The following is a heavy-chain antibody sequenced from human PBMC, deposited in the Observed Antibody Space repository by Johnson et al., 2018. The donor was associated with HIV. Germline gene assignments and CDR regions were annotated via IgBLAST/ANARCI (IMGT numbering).Heavy chain of an antibody. J-gene: IGHJ3*01. CDR3: ARDRRYYDSSGYYHDAFDV. V-gene: IGHV3-66*01. CDR2: IYSGGRT. Sequence: EQLVESGGGLVQPGGSLRLSCAASGFTVNSNYINWVRQAPGKGLECVSGIYSGGRTYYADSVEGRFTISRDNSKNTLYLQMNSRRAEDTAVYFCARDRRYYDSSGYYHDAFDVWGQGTMVTVSS. D-gene: IGHD3-22*01. CDR1: GFTVNSNY.